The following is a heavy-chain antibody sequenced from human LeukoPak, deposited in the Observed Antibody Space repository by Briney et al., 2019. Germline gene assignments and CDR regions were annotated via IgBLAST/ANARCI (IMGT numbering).Heavy chain of an antibody. CDR1: EFTLSSAW. Sequence: PGGSLRLSCVSSEFTLSSAWVGWVRQAPGKGLEWVGRLGSKAAGGTTDYAAPVKDRFTISRHDSKNPLYLQMNSLKTEDTAFYYCTAGAYCGQGTLVTVSS. V-gene: IGHV3-15*04. CDR2: LGSKAAGGTT. CDR3: TAGAY. J-gene: IGHJ4*02.